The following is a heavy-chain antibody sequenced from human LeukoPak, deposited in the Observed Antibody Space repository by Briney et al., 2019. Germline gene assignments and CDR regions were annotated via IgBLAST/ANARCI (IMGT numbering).Heavy chain of an antibody. V-gene: IGHV3-21*01. CDR1: GFTFSSYS. CDR2: ISSSSSYM. CDR3: AREGRIAAAGNDY. Sequence: TPGGSLRLSCAASGFTFSSYSMNWVRQAPGKGLEWVSSISSSSSYMYYADSMKGRFTISRDNAKNSLYLQMNSLRAEDTAVYYCAREGRIAAAGNDYWGQGTLVTVSS. J-gene: IGHJ4*02. D-gene: IGHD6-13*01.